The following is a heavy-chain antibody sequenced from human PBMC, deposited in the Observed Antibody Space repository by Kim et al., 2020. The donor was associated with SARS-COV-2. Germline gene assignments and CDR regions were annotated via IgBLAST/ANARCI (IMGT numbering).Heavy chain of an antibody. D-gene: IGHD6-19*01. J-gene: IGHJ3*02. V-gene: IGHV3-30*18. CDR2: ISYDGSNK. Sequence: GGSLRLSCAASGFTFSSYGMHWVRQAPGKGLEWVAVISYDGSNKYYADSVKGRFTISRDNSKNTLYLQMNSLRAEDTAVYYCAKDLRSGWAMGAFDIWG. CDR1: GFTFSSYG. CDR3: AKDLRSGWAMGAFDI.